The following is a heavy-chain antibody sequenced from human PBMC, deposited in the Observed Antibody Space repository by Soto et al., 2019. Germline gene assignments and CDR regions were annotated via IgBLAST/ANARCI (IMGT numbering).Heavy chain of an antibody. Sequence: GGSLRLSCAASGFTVSSKYMTWIRQAPGKGLEWISYISNSGTYTNYADSVKGRFTISRDNAKNSLYLRMTGLRAEDTAVYYCVRGRGGDWGQGTLVTVSS. CDR2: ISNSGTYT. V-gene: IGHV3-11*06. CDR1: GFTVSSKY. CDR3: VRGRGGD. D-gene: IGHD3-10*01. J-gene: IGHJ4*02.